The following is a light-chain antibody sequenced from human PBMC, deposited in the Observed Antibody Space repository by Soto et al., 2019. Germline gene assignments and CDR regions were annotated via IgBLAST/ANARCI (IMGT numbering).Light chain of an antibody. V-gene: IGKV1-27*01. CDR1: QGISNY. CDR3: QKYNSALIT. J-gene: IGKJ4*01. CDR2: AAS. Sequence: DIQMTQSTSSLSASVGDRVTITCRASQGISNYLAWYQQKPGKVPKLLIYAASTLQSGVPSRFIGGGSGTDFTLTISSLQHEDVATYYCQKYNSALITFGGGTKVEIK.